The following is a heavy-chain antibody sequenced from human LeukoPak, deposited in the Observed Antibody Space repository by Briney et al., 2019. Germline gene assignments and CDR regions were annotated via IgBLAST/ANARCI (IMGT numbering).Heavy chain of an antibody. CDR2: IYPGDSDT. Sequence: GESLKISCKGSGYSFTSYWIGWVRQMPGKGLEWMGMIYPGDSDTRYSPSFQGQVTISADKSISTAYLQWSSLKASDTAMYYCARHGGWLQLGGAFDIWGQGTMVTVSS. CDR1: GYSFTSYW. J-gene: IGHJ3*02. V-gene: IGHV5-51*01. D-gene: IGHD5-24*01. CDR3: ARHGGWLQLGGAFDI.